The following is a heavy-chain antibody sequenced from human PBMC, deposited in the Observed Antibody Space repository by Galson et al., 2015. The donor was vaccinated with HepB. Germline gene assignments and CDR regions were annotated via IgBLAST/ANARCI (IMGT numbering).Heavy chain of an antibody. D-gene: IGHD3-22*01. CDR2: IDWDDDK. V-gene: IGHV2-70*04. CDR3: ALTTTAWYYYDSSVGDLYYFDY. J-gene: IGHJ4*02. Sequence: PALVKPTQPLTLTCTFSGFSLSTSGMRVSWIRQPPGKALEWLARIDWDDDKFYSTSLKTRLTISKDTSKNQVVLTMTNMDPVDTATYYCALTTTAWYYYDSSVGDLYYFDYWGQGTLVTVSS. CDR1: GFSLSTSGMR.